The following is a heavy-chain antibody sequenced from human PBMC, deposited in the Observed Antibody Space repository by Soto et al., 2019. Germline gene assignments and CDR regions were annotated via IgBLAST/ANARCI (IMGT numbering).Heavy chain of an antibody. CDR3: ATPANTLADQFVH. Sequence: GAYQTISCQLSGYTFTISWIGWVRQMPGKGLEWMGIIYPSDSDTRYSPSFQGQVTISADQSINTAYLQWDSLKTPDTAIYYCATPANTLADQFVHWGQGTPVTVSS. J-gene: IGHJ4*02. CDR2: IYPSDSDT. D-gene: IGHD3-16*01. CDR1: GYTFTISW. V-gene: IGHV5-51*01.